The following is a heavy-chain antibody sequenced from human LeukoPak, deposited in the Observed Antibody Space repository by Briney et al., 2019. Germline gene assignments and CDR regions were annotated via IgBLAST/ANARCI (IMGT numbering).Heavy chain of an antibody. D-gene: IGHD3-22*01. V-gene: IGHV4-39*07. J-gene: IGHJ4*02. CDR3: ARGYYYDYSGPDFDY. CDR2: IYYSGST. Sequence: SETLSLTCTVSGGSISSSSYYWGWIRQPPGKGLEWIGSIYYSGSTYYNPSLKSRVTISVDTSRNQFSLKLSSVTAADTAVYYCARGYYYDYSGPDFDYWGQGTLVTVSS. CDR1: GGSISSSSYY.